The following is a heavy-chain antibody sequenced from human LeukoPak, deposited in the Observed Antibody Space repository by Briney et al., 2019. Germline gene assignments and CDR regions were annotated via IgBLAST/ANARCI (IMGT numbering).Heavy chain of an antibody. D-gene: IGHD3/OR15-3a*01. V-gene: IGHV4-59*01. CDR3: ARDRGHAGTGTDDAFDI. Sequence: SETLSLTCTVSGGSISSYYWSWIRQPPGKGLEWIGYIYYSGSTNCNPSLKSRVTISVDTSKNQFSLKLSSVTAADTAVYYCARDRGHAGTGTDDAFDIWGQGTMVTVSS. CDR2: IYYSGST. CDR1: GGSISSYY. J-gene: IGHJ3*02.